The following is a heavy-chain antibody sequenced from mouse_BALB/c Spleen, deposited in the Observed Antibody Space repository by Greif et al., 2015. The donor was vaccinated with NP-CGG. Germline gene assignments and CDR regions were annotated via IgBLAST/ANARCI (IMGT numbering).Heavy chain of an antibody. D-gene: IGHD2-3*01. V-gene: IGHV5-12-1*01. Sequence: EVQLVESGGGLVKPGGSLKLSCAASGLAFSSYDMSWVRQTPEKGLEWVAYISSGGGSTYYPDTVKGRFTISRDNAKNTLYLQMSSLKSEDTAMYYCARYDGYYYYAMDYWGQGTSVTVSS. CDR1: GLAFSSYD. J-gene: IGHJ4*01. CDR3: ARYDGYYYYAMDY. CDR2: ISSGGGST.